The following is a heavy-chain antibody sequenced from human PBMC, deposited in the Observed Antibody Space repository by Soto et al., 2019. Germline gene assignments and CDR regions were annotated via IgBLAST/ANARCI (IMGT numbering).Heavy chain of an antibody. CDR3: TTDVKYSGSYSRGYYYGMDV. J-gene: IGHJ6*02. CDR1: GFTFSNAW. V-gene: IGHV3-15*07. CDR2: IKSKTDGGTT. Sequence: EVQLVESGGGLVKPGGSLRLSCAASGFTFSNAWMNWVRQAPGKGLEWVGRIKSKTDGGTTDYAAPVKGRFTISRDDSKNTLYLQMNSLKTEDTAVYYCTTDVKYSGSYSRGYYYGMDVWGQGTTVTVSS. D-gene: IGHD1-26*01.